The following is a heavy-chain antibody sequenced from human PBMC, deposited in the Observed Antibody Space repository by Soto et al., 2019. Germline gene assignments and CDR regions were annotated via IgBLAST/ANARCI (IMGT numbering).Heavy chain of an antibody. V-gene: IGHV3-23*01. J-gene: IGHJ4*02. CDR1: GFTFSSYA. CDR3: AKADYGDYTLDY. D-gene: IGHD4-17*01. Sequence: GGSLSLSCAASGFTFSSYAMSWVRQAPGKGLEWVSAISGSGGSTYYADSVKGRFTISRDNSKNTLYLQMNSLRAEDTAVYYCAKADYGDYTLDYWGQGTLVTVSS. CDR2: ISGSGGST.